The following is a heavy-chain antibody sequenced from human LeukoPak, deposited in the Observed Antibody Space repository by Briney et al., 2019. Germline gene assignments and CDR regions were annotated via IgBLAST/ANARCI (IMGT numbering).Heavy chain of an antibody. D-gene: IGHD3-22*01. J-gene: IGHJ4*02. CDR3: ARELGYSSGCSDY. CDR2: ISSSSSYI. V-gene: IGHV3-21*01. Sequence: GGSLRLSCAASGFTFSSYSMNWVRQAPGKGLEGVSAISSSSSYIYYADSVKVRFTISRDNAKNSLYLQMNSLRAEDTAVYYCARELGYSSGCSDYWGQGTLVTVSS. CDR1: GFTFSSYS.